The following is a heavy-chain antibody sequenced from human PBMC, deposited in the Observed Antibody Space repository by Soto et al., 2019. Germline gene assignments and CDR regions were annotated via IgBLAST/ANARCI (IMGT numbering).Heavy chain of an antibody. CDR1: GGSFSGYY. CDR2: INHSGST. J-gene: IGHJ5*02. D-gene: IGHD3-16*01. V-gene: IGHV4-34*01. CDR3: ARGSRTWGSWFDP. Sequence: SETLSLTCAVYGGSFSGYYWSWIRQPPGKGLEWIGEINHSGSTNYNPSLKSRVTISVDTSKNQFSLKLSSVTAADTAVYYCARGSRTWGSWFDPWGQGTLVT.